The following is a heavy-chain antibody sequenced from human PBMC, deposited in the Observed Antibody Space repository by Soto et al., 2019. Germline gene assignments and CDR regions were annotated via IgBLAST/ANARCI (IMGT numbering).Heavy chain of an antibody. CDR3: ARDRWSSGWSPSSFVY. CDR2: ISYDGSNK. J-gene: IGHJ4*03. V-gene: IGHV3-30-3*01. D-gene: IGHD6-19*01. Sequence: GGSLRLSCAASGFTFSSYAMHWVRQAPGKGLEWVAVISYDGSNKYYADSVKGRFTISRDNSKNTLYLQMNSLRAEDTAVYYCARDRWSSGWSPSSFVYWGQGTLVTVSS. CDR1: GFTFSSYA.